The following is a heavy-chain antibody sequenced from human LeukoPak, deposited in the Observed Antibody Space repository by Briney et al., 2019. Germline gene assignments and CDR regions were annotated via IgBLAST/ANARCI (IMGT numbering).Heavy chain of an antibody. CDR1: GGSISSYY. V-gene: IGHV4-59*08. Sequence: PSETLSLTCTVSGGSISSYYWSWIRQPPGKGLEWIGYIYYSGSTNYNPSLKSRVTISVDTSKNQFSLKLSSVTAADTAVYYCARPYCSGGSCYPAYYYYGMDVWGQGTTVTVSS. D-gene: IGHD2-15*01. J-gene: IGHJ6*02. CDR3: ARPYCSGGSCYPAYYYYGMDV. CDR2: IYYSGST.